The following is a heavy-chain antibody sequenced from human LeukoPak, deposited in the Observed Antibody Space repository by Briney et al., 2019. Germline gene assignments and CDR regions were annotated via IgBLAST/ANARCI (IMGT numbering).Heavy chain of an antibody. CDR2: IWYDGSNK. CDR3: ARDGGPWGDYFDYFDY. Sequence: GGSLRLSCAASGFTFSSYGMHWVRQAPGKGLEWVAYIWYDGSNKYYADSVNGRFTISRDNSKNTLYLQMNSLRAEDTAVYYCARDGGPWGDYFDYFDYWGQGTLVTVSS. V-gene: IGHV3-33*01. D-gene: IGHD4-17*01. J-gene: IGHJ4*02. CDR1: GFTFSSYG.